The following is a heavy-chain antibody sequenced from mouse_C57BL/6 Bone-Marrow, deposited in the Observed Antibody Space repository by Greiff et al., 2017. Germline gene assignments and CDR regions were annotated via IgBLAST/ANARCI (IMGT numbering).Heavy chain of an antibody. CDR3: TRGYYGSGKALAY. CDR1: GYTFTDYE. Sequence: VQLQQSGAELVRPGASVTLSCKASGYTFTDYEMHWVKQTPVHGLEWIGAIDPETGGTAYNQKFKGKAILTADKSSSTAYMELRSLTSEDSAVYYCTRGYYGSGKALAYWGQGTLVTVSA. V-gene: IGHV1-15*01. CDR2: IDPETGGT. J-gene: IGHJ3*01. D-gene: IGHD1-1*01.